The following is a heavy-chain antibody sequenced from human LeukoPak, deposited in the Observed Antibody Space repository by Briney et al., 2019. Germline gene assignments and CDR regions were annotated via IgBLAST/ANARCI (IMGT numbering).Heavy chain of an antibody. V-gene: IGHV1-69*04. J-gene: IGHJ3*02. CDR1: GGTFSSYA. D-gene: IGHD6-19*01. CDR2: IIPILGIV. Sequence: GASVKVSCKASGGTFSSYAISWVRQAPGQGLEWMGRIIPILGIVNYAQKFQGRVTITADKSTSTAYMELRSLRSDDTAVYYCARVAAVAASDAFDIWGQGTMVTVSS. CDR3: ARVAAVAASDAFDI.